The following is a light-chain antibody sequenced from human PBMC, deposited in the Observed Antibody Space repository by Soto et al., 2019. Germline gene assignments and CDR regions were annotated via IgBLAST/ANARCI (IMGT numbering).Light chain of an antibody. CDR2: DAS. CDR3: KVRDVWPS. Sequence: IVLTQSPVTLALSPGERAVLSCRASQSVSTSLDWYQHKAGQAPRLFIYDASKRAPGIPARFSGSGSGTDFTSTTSSQEPEDLEVYYCKVRDVWPSFGQGTKVEIK. J-gene: IGKJ1*01. V-gene: IGKV3-11*01. CDR1: QSVSTS.